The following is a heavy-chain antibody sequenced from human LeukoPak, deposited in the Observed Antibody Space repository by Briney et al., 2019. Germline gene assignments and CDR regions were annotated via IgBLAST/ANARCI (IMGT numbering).Heavy chain of an antibody. V-gene: IGHV4-59*08. J-gene: IGHJ4*02. Sequence: SETQSLTCTVSGGSISSYYWSWIRQPPGKGLEWIGYIYYSGSTNYNPSLKSRVTISVDTSKNQFSLKLSSVTAADTAVYYCARLAYDYVWGSPQHYFDYWGQGTLVTVSS. CDR2: IYYSGST. CDR3: ARLAYDYVWGSPQHYFDY. CDR1: GGSISSYY. D-gene: IGHD3-16*01.